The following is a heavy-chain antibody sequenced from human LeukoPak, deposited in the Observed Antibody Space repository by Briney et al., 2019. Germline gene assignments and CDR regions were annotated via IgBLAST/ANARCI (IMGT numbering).Heavy chain of an antibody. J-gene: IGHJ4*02. CDR3: ARATYWGLDY. V-gene: IGHV4-59*01. D-gene: IGHD7-27*01. CDR1: GGSISSYY. Sequence: SETLSLTCTVSGGSISSYYWSWIRQPPGKGLEWIGYIYYSGSTNYNPSLKSRVTISVDTSKNQFSLKLSSVTAADTAVYYCARATYWGLDYWGQGTLVTVSS. CDR2: IYYSGST.